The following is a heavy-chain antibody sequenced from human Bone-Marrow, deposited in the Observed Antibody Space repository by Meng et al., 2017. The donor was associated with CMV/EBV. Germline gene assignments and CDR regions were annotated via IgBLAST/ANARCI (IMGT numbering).Heavy chain of an antibody. CDR1: GFTFDDYA. J-gene: IGHJ4*02. Sequence: SLKISCAASGFTFDDYAMHWVRQAPGKGLEWVSGISWNSGSIGYADSVKGRFTISRDNAKNSLYLQMNSLRPEDKAVYYCARDPNSWYNYFDNWGQGTLVTVSS. CDR3: ARDPNSWYNYFDN. CDR2: ISWNSGSI. V-gene: IGHV3-9*01. D-gene: IGHD6-13*01.